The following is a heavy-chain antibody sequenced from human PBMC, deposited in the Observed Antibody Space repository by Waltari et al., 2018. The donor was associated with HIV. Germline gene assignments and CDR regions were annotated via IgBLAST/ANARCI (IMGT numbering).Heavy chain of an antibody. CDR3: ARAAPWNWFDP. CDR1: GGSISSSSYY. D-gene: IGHD6-13*01. V-gene: IGHV4-39*01. J-gene: IGHJ5*02. Sequence: QLQLQESGPGLVKPSETLSLTCTVSGGSISSSSYYWGWIRQPPGKGLEWSGSIYYSGSTYYNPSLKSRVTISVDTSTNQFALTLGSVTAADTAVYYCARAAPWNWFDPWGQGTLFTVSP. CDR2: IYYSGST.